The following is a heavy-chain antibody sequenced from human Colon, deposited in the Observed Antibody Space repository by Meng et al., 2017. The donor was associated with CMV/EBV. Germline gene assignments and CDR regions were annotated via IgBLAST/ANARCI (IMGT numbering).Heavy chain of an antibody. J-gene: IGHJ1*01. Sequence: SETLSLTCTVSGGSISSYYWSWIRQSPGKGLEWIGYVYHTGSTTYNPSLKSRVSISLAPSKQYFSLEVTSVTAADTAVYYCATDWENYDTYSFRAEYLQHWGQGTLVTVS. CDR3: ATDWENYDTYSFRAEYLQH. CDR1: GGSISSYY. V-gene: IGHV4-59*01. D-gene: IGHD3-22*01. CDR2: VYHTGST.